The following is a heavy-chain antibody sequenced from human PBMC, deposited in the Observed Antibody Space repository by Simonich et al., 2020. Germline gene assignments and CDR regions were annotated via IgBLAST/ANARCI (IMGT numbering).Heavy chain of an antibody. CDR3: ARGRIAAAGTYYYYYMDV. J-gene: IGHJ6*03. V-gene: IGHV1-2*02. Sequence: QVQLVQSGAEVKKPGASVKVSCKASGYTFTGYYMHWVRQAPGQGLEWGECNNPNSGGKNDPQKFQGRVTMTRDTAISTAYMELSRLRSDDTAVYYCARGRIAAAGTYYYYYMDVWGKGTTVTVSS. CDR1: GYTFTGYY. D-gene: IGHD6-13*01. CDR2: NNPNSGGK.